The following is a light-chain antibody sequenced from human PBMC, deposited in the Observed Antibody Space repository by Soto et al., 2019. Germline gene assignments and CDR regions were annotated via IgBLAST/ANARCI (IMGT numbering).Light chain of an antibody. CDR1: QNVNID. J-gene: IGKJ3*01. CDR2: SAS. V-gene: IGKV3D-15*01. Sequence: EIVLTQSPATLSVSPGESATLSCRASQNVNIDLVWYQQKPGQAPKVLMFSASARETGIPARFSGGGSETEFTLIISSLQPEDSAVYYCQQYNTWPFTFGPGTKVDIK. CDR3: QQYNTWPFT.